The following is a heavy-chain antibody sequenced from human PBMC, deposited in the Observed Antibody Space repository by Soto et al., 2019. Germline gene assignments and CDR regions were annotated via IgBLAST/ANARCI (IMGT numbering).Heavy chain of an antibody. CDR1: GGTFSSYA. J-gene: IGHJ6*02. V-gene: IGHV1-69*13. D-gene: IGHD3-9*01. Sequence: SVKVSCKASGGTFSSYAISWVRQAPGQGLEWMGGIIPIFGTENYAQKFQGRDTITADESTSTAYKELGSLRSEETAVYYCARSSTQGTIFYFGDYYYGMDVWGQ. CDR3: ARSSTQGTIFYFGDYYYGMDV. CDR2: IIPIFGTE.